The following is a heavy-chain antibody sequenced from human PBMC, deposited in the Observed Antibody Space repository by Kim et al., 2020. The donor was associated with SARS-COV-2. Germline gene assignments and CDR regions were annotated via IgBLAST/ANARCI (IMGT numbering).Heavy chain of an antibody. V-gene: IGHV3-23*01. CDR2: ISGSGGST. CDR1: GFTFSSYA. D-gene: IGHD3-22*01. CDR3: AKVPTKYYYDSSGYYENRQNDY. J-gene: IGHJ4*02. Sequence: GGSLRLSCAASGFTFSSYAMSWVRQAPGKGLEWVSAISGSGGSTYYADSVKGRFTISRDNSKNTLYLQMNSLRAEDTAVYYCAKVPTKYYYDSSGYYENRQNDYWGQGTLVTVSS.